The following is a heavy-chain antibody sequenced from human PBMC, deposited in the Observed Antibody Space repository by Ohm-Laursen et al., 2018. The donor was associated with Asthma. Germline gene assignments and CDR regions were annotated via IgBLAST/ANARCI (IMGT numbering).Heavy chain of an antibody. CDR1: GYTFTSYG. J-gene: IGHJ4*02. V-gene: IGHV1-18*04. CDR2: ISAYNGNT. D-gene: IGHD5-18*01. Sequence: ASVKVSCKASGYTFTSYGISWVQQAPGQGLEWMGWISAYNGNTNYAQKLQGRVTMTTDTSTSTAYMELRSLRSDDTAVYYCARDHPYSYGPQAHPGDYWGQGTLVTVSS. CDR3: ARDHPYSYGPQAHPGDY.